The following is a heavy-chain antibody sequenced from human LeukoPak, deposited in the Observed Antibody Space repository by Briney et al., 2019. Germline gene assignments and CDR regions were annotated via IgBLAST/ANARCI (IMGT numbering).Heavy chain of an antibody. V-gene: IGHV7-4-1*02. Sequence: ASVKVSCKASGYTFTTYAMNWVRQAPGQGLERMGWINTNTGNPTYAQGFTGRFVFSLDTSVSTAYLQISSLKAEDTAVYYCARDESDWQQLHHYFDYWGQGTLVTVSS. D-gene: IGHD6-13*01. CDR1: GYTFTTYA. J-gene: IGHJ4*02. CDR2: INTNTGNP. CDR3: ARDESDWQQLHHYFDY.